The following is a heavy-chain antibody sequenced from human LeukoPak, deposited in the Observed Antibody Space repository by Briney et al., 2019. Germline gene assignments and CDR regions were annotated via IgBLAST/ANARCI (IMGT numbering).Heavy chain of an antibody. CDR1: GGSISSYY. D-gene: IGHD3-9*01. CDR3: GXXXLVGTLKIEVDP. V-gene: IGHV4-4*07. Sequence: ETLSXXCTVSGGSISSYYWSWIRQPAGKGLEWIGRIYTSGSTNYNPSLKSRVTISVDTSKNQFSLKLSSVTAADTAVYYCGXXXLVGTLKIEVDPWGQGTLVTVSS. J-gene: IGHJ5*02. CDR2: IYTSGST.